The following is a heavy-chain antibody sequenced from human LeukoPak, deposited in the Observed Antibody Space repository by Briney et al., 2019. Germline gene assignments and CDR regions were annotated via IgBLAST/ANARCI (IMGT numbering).Heavy chain of an antibody. D-gene: IGHD3-10*01. J-gene: IGHJ6*03. Sequence: GGSLRLSCAASGFTFSNCLMTWVRQAPGKGLEWVADIKADGSDKYYVDSVKGRLTILRDNAKNSLYLQMNSLRVEDTAVYYCARVGDLFGAHRVRGLPPDYYYMDVWGQGTMVTVSS. CDR2: IKADGSDK. CDR3: ARVGDLFGAHRVRGLPPDYYYMDV. CDR1: GFTFSNCL. V-gene: IGHV3-7*01.